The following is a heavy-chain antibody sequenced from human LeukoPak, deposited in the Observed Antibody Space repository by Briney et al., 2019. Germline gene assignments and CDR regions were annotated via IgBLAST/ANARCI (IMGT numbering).Heavy chain of an antibody. V-gene: IGHV1-46*01. J-gene: IGHJ4*02. CDR3: ARDHYDFWSGYYTGRGSRRGYYFDY. CDR1: GYTFTSYY. Sequence: ASVKVSCKASGYTFTSYYMHWVRQAPGQGLEWMGIINPSGGSTSYAQKFQGRVTMTRDTSTSTVYMELNSLRAEDTAVYYCARDHYDFWSGYYTGRGSRRGYYFDYWGQGTLVTVSS. D-gene: IGHD3-3*01. CDR2: INPSGGST.